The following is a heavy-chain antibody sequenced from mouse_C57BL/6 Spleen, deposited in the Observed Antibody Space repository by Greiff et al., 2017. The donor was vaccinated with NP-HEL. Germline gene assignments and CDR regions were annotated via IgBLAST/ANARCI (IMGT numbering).Heavy chain of an antibody. CDR1: GYTFTSYW. CDR3: ARGRRGSY. CDR2: IAPSDSYT. Sequence: QVQLQQPGAELVRPGTSVKLSCKASGYTFTSYWMHWVKQRPGQGLEWIGVIAPSDSYTNYNPKFNGKATLTVDTSSSTAYMQLSSLTSEDSAVYYCARGRRGSYWGQGTLVTVSA. J-gene: IGHJ3*01. V-gene: IGHV1-59*01. D-gene: IGHD2-12*01.